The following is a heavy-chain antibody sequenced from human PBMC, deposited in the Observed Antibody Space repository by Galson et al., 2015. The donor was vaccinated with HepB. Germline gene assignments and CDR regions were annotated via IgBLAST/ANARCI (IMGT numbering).Heavy chain of an antibody. D-gene: IGHD1-26*01. J-gene: IGHJ4*02. CDR3: ARYISYNFDY. Sequence: SLRLSCAASGFTFSSFWMGWVRQGPGKGLEWVAKINEDGGAKYHVDSLKGRFTISRDNARNSLYLQMNSLRGEDTAVYYCARYISYNFDYWGQGTLVTVSS. CDR1: GFTFSSFW. CDR2: INEDGGAK. V-gene: IGHV3-7*03.